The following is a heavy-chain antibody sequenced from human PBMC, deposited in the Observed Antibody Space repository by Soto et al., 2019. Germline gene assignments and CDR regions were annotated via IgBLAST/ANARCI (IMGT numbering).Heavy chain of an antibody. CDR2: VDSAGSGT. V-gene: IGHV3-74*01. CDR3: ATVFEH. J-gene: IGHJ4*02. Sequence: VPLVESGGGSVQPGGSLRLSCVASGINFSGFWMHWVRQVPGKGLEWVARVDSAGSGTSYADFVTGRFTVSRDNAKNTVSSRMASLRVGDTAVYYCATVFEHWGQGIPVTVSS. CDR1: GINFSGFW.